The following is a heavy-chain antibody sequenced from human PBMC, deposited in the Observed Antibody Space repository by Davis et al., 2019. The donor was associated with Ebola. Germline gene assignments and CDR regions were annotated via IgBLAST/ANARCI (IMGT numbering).Heavy chain of an antibody. CDR2: ISDSADST. CDR3: AKGWSSSTSRYSDH. Sequence: GESLKISCAASGFTFSNYAMSWVRQAPGKGLEWVSGISDSADSTYYADSVKGRFTISRDNSKNTLYLQMNSLRAEDTAVYYCAKGWSSSTSRYSDHWGQGTLVTVSS. V-gene: IGHV3-23*01. D-gene: IGHD2-2*02. J-gene: IGHJ4*02. CDR1: GFTFSNYA.